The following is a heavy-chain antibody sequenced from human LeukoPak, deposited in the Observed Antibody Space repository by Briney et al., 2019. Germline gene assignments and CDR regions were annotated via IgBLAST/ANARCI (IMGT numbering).Heavy chain of an antibody. J-gene: IGHJ5*02. V-gene: IGHV4-59*08. Sequence: SETLSLTCTVSGGSISSYYWSWSRQPPGKGLEWIGYIYYSGSTNYNPSLKSRVTMSVDTSKNQFSLKLRSVTAAGTAVYYCARLYSSSWYRNFDPWGQGTLVTVSS. CDR2: IYYSGST. CDR3: ARLYSSSWYRNFDP. CDR1: GGSISSYY. D-gene: IGHD6-13*01.